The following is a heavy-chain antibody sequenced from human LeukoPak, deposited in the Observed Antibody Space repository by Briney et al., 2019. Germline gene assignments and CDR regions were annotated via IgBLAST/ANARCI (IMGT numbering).Heavy chain of an antibody. CDR3: ARLRGTMVGNYYYYYYMDV. CDR1: GGSFSDFY. Sequence: PSETLSLTCAVYGGSFSDFYWGWIRQPPGKGLEWIGSIYYRGSTYYNPSLKSRVTISVDTSKNQFSLKLSSVTAADTAVYYCARLRGTMVGNYYYYYYMDVWGKGTTVTVSS. CDR2: IYYRGST. D-gene: IGHD3-10*01. V-gene: IGHV4-34*01. J-gene: IGHJ6*03.